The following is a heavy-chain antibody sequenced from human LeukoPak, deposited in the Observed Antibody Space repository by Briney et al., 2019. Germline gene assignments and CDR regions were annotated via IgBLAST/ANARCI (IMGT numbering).Heavy chain of an antibody. V-gene: IGHV3-11*01. D-gene: IGHD5-18*01. CDR2: ISSSGSTI. Sequence: PGGSLRLSCAASGFTFSDYYMSWLRQAPGKGLEWVSYISSSGSTIYYADSVKGRFTISRDNAKNSLYLQMNSLRAEDTAVYYCARDLSGGYSYAYCLDYWGQGTLVTVSS. J-gene: IGHJ4*02. CDR3: ARDLSGGYSYAYCLDY. CDR1: GFTFSDYY.